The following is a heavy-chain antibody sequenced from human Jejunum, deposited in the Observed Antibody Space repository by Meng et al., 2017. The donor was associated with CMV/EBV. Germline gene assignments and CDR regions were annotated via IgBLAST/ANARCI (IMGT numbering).Heavy chain of an antibody. V-gene: IGHV3-11*05. Sequence: HVEVVGCVAGFVKPVGALTLSCAASEFTFSDYYMSCIRQAPGKWLEWISYISGNKKVTNYADSVKCRFTISRDYAKNSLYLQMSSMSGEYTAFYYCARAGLGHNSFDPWGQGTLVTVSS. J-gene: IGHJ5*02. CDR1: EFTFSDYY. CDR2: ISGNKKVT. CDR3: ARAGLGHNSFDP. D-gene: IGHD3/OR15-3a*01.